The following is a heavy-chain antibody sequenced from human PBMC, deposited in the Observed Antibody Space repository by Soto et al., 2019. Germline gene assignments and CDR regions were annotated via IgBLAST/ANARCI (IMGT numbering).Heavy chain of an antibody. V-gene: IGHV1-69*01. CDR3: ARYVVRAAAMPWLDP. D-gene: IGHD2-2*01. CDR2: IIPLFGKV. CDR1: GGTFNNYG. Sequence: QVQLVQSGAEVKKPGPSVKVSCKASGGTFNNYGITWVRQAPGQGLEWMGGIIPLFGKVHYAQKFQGRVTVTADESTGTGYMALTSLRGEDTAVYCCARYVVRAAAMPWLDPSCHGTMVPVSS. J-gene: IGHJ5*02.